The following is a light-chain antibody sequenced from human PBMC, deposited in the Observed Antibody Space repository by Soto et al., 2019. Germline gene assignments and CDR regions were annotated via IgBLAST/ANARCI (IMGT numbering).Light chain of an antibody. V-gene: IGKV3-11*01. CDR3: QQRYNWPPLT. CDR1: QSVGSF. J-gene: IGKJ4*01. CDR2: DAS. Sequence: EIVLTQSPATLSLSPGERATLSCRASQSVGSFLAWYQQKPGQPPRLLIYDASSRATGIPVRFSGSGSGTDFTLTISSLEPEDFAVYYCQQRYNWPPLTFGGGTKVEIK.